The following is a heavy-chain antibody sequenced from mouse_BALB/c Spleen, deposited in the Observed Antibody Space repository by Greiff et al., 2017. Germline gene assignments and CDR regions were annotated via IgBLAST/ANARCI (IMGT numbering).Heavy chain of an antibody. D-gene: IGHD4-1*01. CDR3: ARANWADYYAMDY. CDR1: GYSITSDYA. Sequence: EVQGVESGPGLVKPSQSLSLTCTVTGYSITSDYAWNWIRQFPGNKLEWMGYISYSGSTSYNPSLKSRISITRDTSKNQFFLQLNSVTTEDTATYYCARANWADYYAMDYWGQGTSVTVSS. CDR2: ISYSGST. J-gene: IGHJ4*01. V-gene: IGHV3-2*02.